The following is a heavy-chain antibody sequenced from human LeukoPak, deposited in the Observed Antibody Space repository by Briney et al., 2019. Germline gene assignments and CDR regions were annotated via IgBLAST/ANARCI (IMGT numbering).Heavy chain of an antibody. CDR2: ISGSGGST. D-gene: IGHD3-22*01. Sequence: GESLRLSCAASGFTFSSYAMSWVRRAPGKGLEWVSAISGSGGSTYYADSVKGRFTISRDNSKNTLYLQMNSLRAEDTAVYYCAAGATTYYYDSSGHWGQGTLVTVSS. J-gene: IGHJ4*02. CDR1: GFTFSSYA. CDR3: AAGATTYYYDSSGH. V-gene: IGHV3-23*01.